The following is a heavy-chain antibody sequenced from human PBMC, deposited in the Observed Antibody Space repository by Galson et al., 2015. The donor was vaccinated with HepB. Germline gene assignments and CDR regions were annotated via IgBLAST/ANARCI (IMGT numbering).Heavy chain of an antibody. J-gene: IGHJ3*02. CDR1: GVSISSSLYY. D-gene: IGHD2-8*01. CDR2: IYYGGRT. CDR3: ARPLVLNGRFNAGVGLFHI. V-gene: IGHV4-39*01. Sequence: TLSLTCAVSGVSISSSLYYWGWIRQSPKKGLEWIGSIYYGGRTYFSPSFQSRVAMSVDTSKNQLSLTLSSVTAADTAVYYCARPLVLNGRFNAGVGLFHIWGHGTIVTLSA.